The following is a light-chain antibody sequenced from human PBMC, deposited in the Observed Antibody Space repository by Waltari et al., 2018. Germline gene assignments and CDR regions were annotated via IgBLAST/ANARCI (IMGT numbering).Light chain of an antibody. Sequence: SALTQPRSVSGSPGQSVTISCTGTTIDLGSYNYVSCYQQHPGKAPKLIILDVTKRPSGVPDRLSGSKSGNTASLTISGLRAEDEAEYYCCSYAGSYTWVFGGGTKLTVV. CDR3: CSYAGSYTWV. V-gene: IGLV2-11*01. J-gene: IGLJ3*02. CDR2: DVT. CDR1: TIDLGSYNY.